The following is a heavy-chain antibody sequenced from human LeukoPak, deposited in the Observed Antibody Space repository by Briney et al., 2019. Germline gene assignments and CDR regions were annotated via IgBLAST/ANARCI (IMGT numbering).Heavy chain of an antibody. CDR2: ISSSSYI. J-gene: IGHJ6*02. CDR3: ARALYYDTYGMDV. D-gene: IGHD3-9*01. CDR1: GFTVSSNY. Sequence: PGGSLRLSCAASGFTVSSNYMNWVRQAPGKGLEWVSSISSSSYIYYADSVKGRFTISRDNAKNSLYLQMNSLRAEDTAVYYCARALYYDTYGMDVWGQGTTVTVSS. V-gene: IGHV3-69-1*01.